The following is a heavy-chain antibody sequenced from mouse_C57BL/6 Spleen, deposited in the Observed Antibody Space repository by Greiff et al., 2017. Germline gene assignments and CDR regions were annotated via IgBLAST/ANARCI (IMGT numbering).Heavy chain of an antibody. J-gene: IGHJ2*01. D-gene: IGHD3-2*02. CDR1: GYAFSSSW. CDR3: ARSQLKGY. CDR2: IYPGDGDT. Sequence: QVQLQQSGPELVKPGDSVKISCKASGYAFSSSWMNWVKQRPGKGLEWIGRIYPGDGDTNYNGKFKGKGTLTANKSSSTAYMQLSSLTSEDSAVYFCARSQLKGYWGQGTTLTVSS. V-gene: IGHV1-82*01.